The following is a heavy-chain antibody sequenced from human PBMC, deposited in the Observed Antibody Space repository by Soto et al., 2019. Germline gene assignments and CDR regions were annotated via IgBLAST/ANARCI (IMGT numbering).Heavy chain of an antibody. CDR2: IIPVFHTA. J-gene: IGHJ4*02. D-gene: IGHD3-22*01. Sequence: QEQLVQSGAEVKKPGSSVKVSCKASGGLFSSYPISWVRQVPGQGLEWMGGIIPVFHTAYYTQRFQGRVTITADECTNTAYMALSTLSPEDTAIYDCATGVSGYTRFNKVWGEGAV. CDR3: ATGVSGYTRFNKV. V-gene: IGHV1-69*01. CDR1: GGLFSSYP.